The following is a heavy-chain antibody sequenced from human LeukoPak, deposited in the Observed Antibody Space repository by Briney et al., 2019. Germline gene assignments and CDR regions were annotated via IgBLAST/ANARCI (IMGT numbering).Heavy chain of an antibody. V-gene: IGHV4-59*01. CDR3: ARGRYSSGWADYYYYGMDV. CDR1: GDSISTYY. D-gene: IGHD6-19*01. J-gene: IGHJ6*02. CDR2: IYYSGST. Sequence: SETLSLTCTVSGDSISTYYWSWIRQPPGKGLEWIGYIYYSGSTNYNPSLKSRVTISVDTSKNQFSLKLISVTAADTAVYYCARGRYSSGWADYYYYGMDVWGQGTTVTVSS.